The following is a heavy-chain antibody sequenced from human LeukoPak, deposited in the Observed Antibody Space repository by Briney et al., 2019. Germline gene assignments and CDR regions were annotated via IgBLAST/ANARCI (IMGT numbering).Heavy chain of an antibody. CDR2: MNPNSGHT. V-gene: IGHV1-8*01. Sequence: ASVRVTCEASAYTFIGYDIGCVRQATGQRPEWMGWMNPNSGHTGYAQKFQGRVTMTRDTAISTAYMELSSLRSEDTAVYYCARERDKWDLDSWGQGTLVTVSS. CDR1: AYTFIGYD. CDR3: ARERDKWDLDS. J-gene: IGHJ4*02. D-gene: IGHD1-26*01.